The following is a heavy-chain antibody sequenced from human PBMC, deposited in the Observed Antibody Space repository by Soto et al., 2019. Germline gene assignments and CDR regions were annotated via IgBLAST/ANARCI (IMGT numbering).Heavy chain of an antibody. V-gene: IGHV3-30*18. Sequence: GGSLRLSCAASGFTFSSYGMHWVRQAPGKGLEWVAVISYDGSKKYYANSVKGRFTISSDNSKNTLYLQMNSLRAEDTAVYYCAKDRSQYYFDYWGQGTLVTVSS. CDR3: AKDRSQYYFDY. CDR2: ISYDGSKK. J-gene: IGHJ4*02. CDR1: GFTFSSYG.